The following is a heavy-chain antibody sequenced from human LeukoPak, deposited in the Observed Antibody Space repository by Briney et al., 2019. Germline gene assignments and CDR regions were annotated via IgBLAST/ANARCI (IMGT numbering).Heavy chain of an antibody. CDR3: ARDPDRSGFDF. J-gene: IGHJ4*02. CDR2: VWYDGNNK. V-gene: IGHV3-33*07. D-gene: IGHD1-14*01. CDR1: GFTFINYG. Sequence: PGGPLRLSCAASGFTFINYGMYWVRQAPGKGLEWVATVWYDGNNKYYADSVRGRFTISRDNSKNMVFLHMNSLRVEDTAIYYCARDPDRSGFDFWGQGTLLTVSS.